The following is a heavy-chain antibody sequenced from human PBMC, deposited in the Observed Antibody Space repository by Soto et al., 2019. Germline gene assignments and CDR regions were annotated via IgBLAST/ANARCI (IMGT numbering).Heavy chain of an antibody. CDR1: GFTFSSYW. Sequence: EVQLVESGGGLVQPGGSLRLSCAASGFTFSSYWMHWVRQAPGKGLVWVSRINSDGSSTSYADSVKGRFTISRDNAKNTLYFERNSLRAEDTAVYYCARVYCGGGGCHHLGYWGQGTLVTVSS. V-gene: IGHV3-74*01. D-gene: IGHD2-15*01. CDR2: INSDGSST. CDR3: ARVYCGGGGCHHLGY. J-gene: IGHJ4*02.